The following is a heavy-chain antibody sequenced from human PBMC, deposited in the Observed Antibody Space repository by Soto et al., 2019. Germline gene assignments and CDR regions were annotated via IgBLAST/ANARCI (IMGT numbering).Heavy chain of an antibody. J-gene: IGHJ4*02. D-gene: IGHD6-13*01. CDR3: AYSSSWSNYFDY. Sequence: ASVKVSCKVSGYTLTELSMHWVRQAPGKGLEWMGGFDPEDGETIYAQKFQGRVTVTEDTSTDTAYMELSSLRSEDTAVYYCAYSSSWSNYFDYWGQGTLVTVSS. CDR2: FDPEDGET. V-gene: IGHV1-24*01. CDR1: GYTLTELS.